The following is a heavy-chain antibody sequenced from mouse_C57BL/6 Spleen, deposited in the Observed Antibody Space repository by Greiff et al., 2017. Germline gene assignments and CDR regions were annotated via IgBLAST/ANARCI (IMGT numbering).Heavy chain of an antibody. CDR1: GYAFSSYW. D-gene: IGHD2-3*01. CDR2: IYPGDGDT. CDR3: ARGGLLPYYFDY. Sequence: VQLKESGAELVKPGASVKISCKASGYAFSSYWMNWVKQRPGKGLEWIGQIYPGDGDTNYNGKFKGKATLTADKSSSTAYMQLSSLTSEDSAVYFCARGGLLPYYFDYWGQGTTLTVSS. J-gene: IGHJ2*01. V-gene: IGHV1-80*01.